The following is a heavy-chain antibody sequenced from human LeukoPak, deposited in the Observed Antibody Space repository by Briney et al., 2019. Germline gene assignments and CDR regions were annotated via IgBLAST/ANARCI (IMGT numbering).Heavy chain of an antibody. Sequence: ASVKVSCTASGYTFTSYDINWVRQATGQGLEWMGWMNPNSGNTGYAQKFQGRVTMTRNTSISTAYMELSSLRSENTAVYYCARLSKYYDFWSGYEPYNWFDPWGQGTLVTVSS. D-gene: IGHD3-3*01. J-gene: IGHJ5*02. CDR2: MNPNSGNT. V-gene: IGHV1-8*01. CDR1: GYTFTSYD. CDR3: ARLSKYYDFWSGYEPYNWFDP.